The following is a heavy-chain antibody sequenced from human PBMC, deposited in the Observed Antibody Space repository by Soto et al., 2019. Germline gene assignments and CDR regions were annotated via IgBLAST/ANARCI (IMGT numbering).Heavy chain of an antibody. CDR1: GGSISSYY. CDR2: IYYSGST. CDR3: ASGTYCSGGSCYPRIFDY. J-gene: IGHJ4*02. D-gene: IGHD2-15*01. V-gene: IGHV4-59*08. Sequence: PSETLSLTCTVSGGSISSYYWSWIRQPPGKGLKWIGYIYYSGSTNYNPSLKSRVTISVDTSKNQFSLKLSSVTAADTAVYYCASGTYCSGGSCYPRIFDYWGQGALVTVSS.